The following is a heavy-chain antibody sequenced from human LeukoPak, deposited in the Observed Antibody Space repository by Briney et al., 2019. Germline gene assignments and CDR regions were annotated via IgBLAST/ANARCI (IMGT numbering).Heavy chain of an antibody. Sequence: SETLSLTCTVSGGSISSSSYYWGWIRQPPGKGLEWIGSIYYSGSTYYNPSLKSRVTISVDPPKKQFFLNLSSVTAADTAVYYCARLGGYYDPPGYWGQGTLVTVSS. CDR2: IYYSGST. CDR3: ARLGGYYDPPGY. V-gene: IGHV4-39*01. D-gene: IGHD3-22*01. J-gene: IGHJ4*02. CDR1: GGSISSSSYY.